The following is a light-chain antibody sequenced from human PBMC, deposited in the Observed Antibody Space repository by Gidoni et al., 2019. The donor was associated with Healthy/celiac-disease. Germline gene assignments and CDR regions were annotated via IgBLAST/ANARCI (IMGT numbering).Light chain of an antibody. Sequence: EIVLTQSPATLSLSPGERATLSCRARQSVSSNLAWYQQKPGQAPRLLIYDASNRSNGIPARFSGSGSGTDFTLTISSIVPEDFAVYYCQQRSNWPSGTFGQGTKVEIK. J-gene: IGKJ1*01. CDR3: QQRSNWPSGT. V-gene: IGKV3-11*01. CDR2: DAS. CDR1: QSVSSN.